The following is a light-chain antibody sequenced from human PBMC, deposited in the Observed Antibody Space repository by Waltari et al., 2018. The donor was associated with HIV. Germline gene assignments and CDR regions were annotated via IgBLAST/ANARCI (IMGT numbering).Light chain of an antibody. CDR3: TTCDPSVTAWV. Sequence: QSVLTQPPSASGTPGQRVTISCSGNSSNIGSDFVYWYQQLPGTAPKLLIYSKDQRPSGVPDRVSGSKSGTSAALASSGLRSEDEAVYYCTTCDPSVTAWVFGGGTKLTVL. CDR2: SKD. J-gene: IGLJ3*02. V-gene: IGLV1-47*02. CDR1: SSNIGSDF.